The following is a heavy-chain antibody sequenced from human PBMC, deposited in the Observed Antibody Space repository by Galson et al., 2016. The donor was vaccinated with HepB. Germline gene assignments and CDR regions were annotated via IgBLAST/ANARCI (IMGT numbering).Heavy chain of an antibody. J-gene: IGHJ6*02. V-gene: IGHV3-74*01. Sequence: SLRLSCAASGITFSSKWMHWVRQAPGKGLVWVSRINGDGSTTNYVDSVKGRFTISRDNAKNMLYLQMNGLRAEATAVYYCARGVGGYLGYGMDVWGPGTTVTVSS. CDR3: ARGVGGYLGYGMDV. CDR1: GITFSSKW. CDR2: INGDGSTT. D-gene: IGHD3-22*01.